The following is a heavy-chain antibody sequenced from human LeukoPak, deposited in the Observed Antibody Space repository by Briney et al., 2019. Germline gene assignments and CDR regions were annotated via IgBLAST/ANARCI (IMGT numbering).Heavy chain of an antibody. V-gene: IGHV1-2*02. J-gene: IGHJ2*01. Sequence: GASVKVSCKASGYTFTGYYLHWVRRAPGQGLEWMGWINPNSGGTHFAQKFQGRVTMSVDTSKNQFSLKLTSVTAADTAVYYCARGGQWLEGDWYFDLWGRGTLVTVSP. D-gene: IGHD6-19*01. CDR2: INPNSGGT. CDR1: GYTFTGYY. CDR3: ARGGQWLEGDWYFDL.